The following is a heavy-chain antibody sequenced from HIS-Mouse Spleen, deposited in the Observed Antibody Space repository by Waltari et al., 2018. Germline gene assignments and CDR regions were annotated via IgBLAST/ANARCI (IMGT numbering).Heavy chain of an antibody. V-gene: IGHV5-51*03. CDR1: GYSFTSYW. CDR3: ARLRYSSSWLEYFQH. J-gene: IGHJ1*01. CDR2: IYPGESDT. Sequence: EVQLVQCGAEVKKPGESLKISCKGSGYSFTSYWIGWVRQMPGKGLEWMGIIYPGESDTRYSPSFQGQVTISADKSISTAYLQWSSLKASDTAMYYCARLRYSSSWLEYFQHWGQGTLVTVSS. D-gene: IGHD6-13*01.